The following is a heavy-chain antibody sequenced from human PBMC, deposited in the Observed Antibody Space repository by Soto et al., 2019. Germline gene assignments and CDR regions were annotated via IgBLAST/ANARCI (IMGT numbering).Heavy chain of an antibody. V-gene: IGHV1-69*06. D-gene: IGHD3-10*01. CDR3: ARTVHGSGSPTWFDP. Sequence: QVQLVQSGAEVKKPGSSVKVSCKASGGTFSSYGISWVRQAPGQGLEWMGGIFPLLGTTNYAQKFQVRVTITADKSTSTAYMEVSSLTSEDTAVDYCARTVHGSGSPTWFDPWCQGTLVTVSS. J-gene: IGHJ5*02. CDR1: GGTFSSYG. CDR2: IFPLLGTT.